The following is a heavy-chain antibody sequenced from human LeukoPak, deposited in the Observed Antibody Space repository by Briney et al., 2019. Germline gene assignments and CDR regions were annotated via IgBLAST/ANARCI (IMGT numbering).Heavy chain of an antibody. V-gene: IGHV3-23*01. J-gene: IGHJ4*02. CDR1: GFTLGTYD. CDR2: ISRSGGST. Sequence: PGGSLRLSCAASGFTLGTYDKYWVRQAPGKGLECVSSISRSGGSTYYADSVKGRFTISRDNSKNTLYLQMSSLRADDTAVYYCSKKGQSEDYGKPGWGQGTLVTVSS. D-gene: IGHD4-17*01. CDR3: SKKGQSEDYGKPG.